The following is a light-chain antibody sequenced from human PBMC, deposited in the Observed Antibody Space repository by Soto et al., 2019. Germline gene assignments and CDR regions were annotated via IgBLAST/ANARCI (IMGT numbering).Light chain of an antibody. Sequence: DIRMTQSPSSLSASVGDRVTITCQASQDINRYLNWYQQKPGKAPKLLIYDASKLEIGVPSRFSGGGSGTDFTLTVTSLQPEDIATYFCQHYDNLLLTFGGGTKV. V-gene: IGKV1-33*01. CDR3: QHYDNLLLT. CDR1: QDINRY. CDR2: DAS. J-gene: IGKJ4*01.